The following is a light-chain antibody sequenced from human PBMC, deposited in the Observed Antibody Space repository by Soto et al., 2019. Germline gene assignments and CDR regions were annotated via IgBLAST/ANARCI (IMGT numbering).Light chain of an antibody. Sequence: EIVLTQSPGTLSLSPGERATLSCRASQSVSSTYLAWYQQKPGQAPRLLIYGASNRATGIPDRFSGSGSGTDFTLTISRLEPEDFAVCYCQQYGCSRWTFGQGTRVDI. CDR2: GAS. V-gene: IGKV3-20*01. CDR1: QSVSSTY. CDR3: QQYGCSRWT. J-gene: IGKJ1*01.